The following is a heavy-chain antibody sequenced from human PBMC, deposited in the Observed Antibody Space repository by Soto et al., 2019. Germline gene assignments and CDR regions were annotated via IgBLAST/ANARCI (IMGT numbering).Heavy chain of an antibody. V-gene: IGHV3-53*01. Sequence: EVQLVESGGGLIQPGGSLRLSGAASGFTVSSNYMNWVRQAPGNGLVRVSVIYSGGSTYYADSVKGRFTISSDNSKNTLYLQMNSLRAEDTAVYYCARVRIRFGGFGGAVDMGVQGKMVPVSS. J-gene: IGHJ3*02. CDR3: ARVRIRFGGFGGAVDM. CDR2: IYSGGST. CDR1: GFTVSSNY. D-gene: IGHD3-16*01.